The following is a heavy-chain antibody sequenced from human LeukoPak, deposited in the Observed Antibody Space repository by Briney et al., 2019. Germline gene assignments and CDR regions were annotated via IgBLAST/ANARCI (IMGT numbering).Heavy chain of an antibody. CDR2: INGGGGST. J-gene: IGHJ4*02. Sequence: GGSLRLSCAASGFTFSTYAMNWVRQAPGKGLEWVSGINGGGGSTYYADSVKGRFTISRDNSKNTLYLQMNSLRAEDTAVYYCAKPYTYYYGSGSYCWGQGTLVTVSS. CDR3: AKPYTYYYGSGSYC. CDR1: GFTFSTYA. D-gene: IGHD3-10*01. V-gene: IGHV3-23*01.